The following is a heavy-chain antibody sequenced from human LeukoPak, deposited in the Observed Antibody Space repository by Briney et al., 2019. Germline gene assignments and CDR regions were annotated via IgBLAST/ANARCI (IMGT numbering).Heavy chain of an antibody. J-gene: IGHJ6*03. D-gene: IGHD7-27*01. Sequence: PSETLSLTCTVSGGSISSYYWSWIRQPPGKGLEWIGYIYYSGSTNYNPSLKSRVTISADTSKNQFSLKLSSVTAADTAVYYCARAVPGSMDVWGKGTTVTVSS. CDR1: GGSISSYY. CDR2: IYYSGST. CDR3: ARAVPGSMDV. V-gene: IGHV4-59*01.